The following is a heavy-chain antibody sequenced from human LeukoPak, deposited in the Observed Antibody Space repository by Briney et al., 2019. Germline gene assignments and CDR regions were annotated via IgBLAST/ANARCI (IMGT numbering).Heavy chain of an antibody. J-gene: IGHJ4*02. Sequence: GGSLRLSCAASGFTFSSYWMSWVRQAPGKGLEWVANIKQDGSEKYYVDSVKGRFTISRDNAKNSLYLQMNSLRAEDTAVYYCARDGYGDYSDFDYWGQGTLVTVSS. CDR3: ARDGYGDYSDFDY. D-gene: IGHD4-17*01. CDR1: GFTFSSYW. CDR2: IKQDGSEK. V-gene: IGHV3-7*01.